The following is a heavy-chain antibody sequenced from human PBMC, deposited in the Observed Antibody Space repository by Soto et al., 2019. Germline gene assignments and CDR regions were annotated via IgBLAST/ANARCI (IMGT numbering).Heavy chain of an antibody. V-gene: IGHV3-21*01. CDR1: GFTFNTYS. J-gene: IGHJ4*02. CDR3: AREVGVGATNPGY. D-gene: IGHD1-26*01. CDR2: ISSGSSYI. Sequence: ESGGGLVKPGGSLRLSCAASGFTFNTYSMHWVRQGPGKGLEWVSSISSGSSYIYYADSVKGRFTISRDNAKNSLYLQMNSLRAEDTAVYYCAREVGVGATNPGYWGQGTLVTVSS.